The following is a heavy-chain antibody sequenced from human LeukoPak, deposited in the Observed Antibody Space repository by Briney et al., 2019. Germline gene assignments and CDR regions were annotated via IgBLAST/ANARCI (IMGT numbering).Heavy chain of an antibody. CDR3: ARGYLYYYDVSGYPFDY. J-gene: IGHJ4*02. V-gene: IGHV1-2*02. Sequence: ASVKVSCKASGYTFTDYYMHWVRQAPGQGLEWMGWINPNSGGTNYAQKFQGRVTMTRDTSISTAYMELRRLRSDDTAVYHCARGYLYYYDVSGYPFDYWGQGTLVTVSS. CDR2: INPNSGGT. D-gene: IGHD3-22*01. CDR1: GYTFTDYY.